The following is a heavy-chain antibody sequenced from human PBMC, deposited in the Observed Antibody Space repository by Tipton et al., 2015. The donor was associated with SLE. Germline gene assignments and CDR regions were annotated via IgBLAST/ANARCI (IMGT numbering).Heavy chain of an antibody. V-gene: IGHV4-34*01. Sequence: TLSLTCAVYGGSFSGYYWSWIRPPPGKGLEWIGEINHSGSTNYNPSLKSRVTISVDTSKNQFSLKLSSVTAADTAVYYCARGGNWNSVWWFDPWGQGTLATVSS. CDR3: ARGGNWNSVWWFDP. CDR2: INHSGST. D-gene: IGHD1-7*01. CDR1: GGSFSGYY. J-gene: IGHJ5*02.